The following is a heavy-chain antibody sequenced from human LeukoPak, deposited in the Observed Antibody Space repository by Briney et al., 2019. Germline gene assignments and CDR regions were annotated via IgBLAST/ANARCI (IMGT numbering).Heavy chain of an antibody. CDR3: ARGGSIYYYYGMDV. Sequence: PSETLSLTCTVSGGSISSGGYYWSWIRQHPGKGLEWIGYIYYSGSTYYNPSLKSRVTISVDTSKNQFSLKLSPVTAADTAVYYCARGGSIYYYYGMDVWGQGTTVTVSS. V-gene: IGHV4-31*03. CDR1: GGSISSGGYY. D-gene: IGHD2/OR15-2a*01. CDR2: IYYSGST. J-gene: IGHJ6*02.